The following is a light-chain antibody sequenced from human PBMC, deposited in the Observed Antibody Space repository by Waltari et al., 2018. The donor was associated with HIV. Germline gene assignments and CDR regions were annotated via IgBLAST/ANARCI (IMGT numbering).Light chain of an antibody. CDR1: SSNIGAPYD. Sequence: QPVLTLPPSLSGAPGLRVSISYTRSSSNIGAPYDVPWYQQLPGTAPKLRIYDNDSRPSGVPDRCSGSKSGTSASLDITGLHAEDEADYYCQSYYSTRRGVFGGGTKLTVL. CDR2: DND. J-gene: IGLJ3*02. V-gene: IGLV1-40*01. CDR3: QSYYSTRRGV.